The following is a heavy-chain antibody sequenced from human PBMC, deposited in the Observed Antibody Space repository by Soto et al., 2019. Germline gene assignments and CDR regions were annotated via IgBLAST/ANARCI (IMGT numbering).Heavy chain of an antibody. D-gene: IGHD1-26*01. CDR3: ARRRVGDY. J-gene: IGHJ4*02. V-gene: IGHV4-34*01. CDR2: INHSGST. Sequence: SETLSLTCAVYGGSFSGYYWTWIRQPPGKGLEWIGEINHSGSTNYNPSLKSRVTISVDTSKNQFSLKLSSVTAADTAVYYCARRRVGDYWGQGTLVTVSS. CDR1: GGSFSGYY.